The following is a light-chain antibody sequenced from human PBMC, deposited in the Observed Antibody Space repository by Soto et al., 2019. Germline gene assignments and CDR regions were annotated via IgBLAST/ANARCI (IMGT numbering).Light chain of an antibody. V-gene: IGLV1-40*01. J-gene: IGLJ3*02. CDR2: GNS. CDR1: SSNIGAGYD. Sequence: QSVLTQPPSVSGAPGQRVTISCNGSSSNIGAGYDVHWYQQLPGTAPKLLIYGNSNRPSGVPDRFSGSKSGTSASLAITGLQAEXXAXXXCQSYXXXLSDWVFGGGTQLTVL. CDR3: QSYXXXLSDWV.